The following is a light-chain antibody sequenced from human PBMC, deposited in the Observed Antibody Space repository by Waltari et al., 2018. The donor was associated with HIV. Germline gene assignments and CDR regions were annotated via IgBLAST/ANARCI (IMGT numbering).Light chain of an antibody. Sequence: SFVLTQPPSVSVAPGQTARISCGGHNIGSKKVHSYQQKPGQAPVVVVHDYTDRPSGIPERFSGSNSGNTATLTISRVEVGDEADYHCQVWDTSSDHVIFGGGTKLTVL. CDR3: QVWDTSSDHVI. CDR1: NIGSKK. J-gene: IGLJ2*01. V-gene: IGLV3-21*02. CDR2: DYT.